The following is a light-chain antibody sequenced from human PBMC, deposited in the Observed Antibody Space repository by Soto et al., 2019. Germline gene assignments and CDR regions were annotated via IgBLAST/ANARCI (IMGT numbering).Light chain of an antibody. CDR3: SSCTSSSTPVV. Sequence: QSALTQPASVSGSPGQSITISCTGTSSDVGGYNYVSWYQLHPGKAPKLMIYEVTTRPSGVSNRFSGSKSGNTDSLTISGLQAEDEADYYWSSCTSSSTPVVFGGGTKLTVL. V-gene: IGLV2-14*01. CDR2: EVT. J-gene: IGLJ2*01. CDR1: SSDVGGYNY.